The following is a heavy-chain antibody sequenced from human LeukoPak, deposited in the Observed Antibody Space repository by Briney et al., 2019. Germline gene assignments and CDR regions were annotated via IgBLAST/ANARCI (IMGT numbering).Heavy chain of an antibody. CDR2: INHSGST. CDR3: ARGSNYGDYGY. J-gene: IGHJ4*02. Sequence: SETLSLTCAVYGGSFSGYYWSWIRQPPGKGLEWIGEINHSGSTNYNPSLKSRVTISVDTSKNQFPLKLSSVTAADTAVYYCARGSNYGDYGYWGQGTLVTVSS. CDR1: GGSFSGYY. D-gene: IGHD4-17*01. V-gene: IGHV4-34*01.